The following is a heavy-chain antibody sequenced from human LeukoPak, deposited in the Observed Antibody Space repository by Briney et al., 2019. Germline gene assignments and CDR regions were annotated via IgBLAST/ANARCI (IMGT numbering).Heavy chain of an antibody. CDR1: GGSISSYY. D-gene: IGHD6-13*01. CDR2: IYYSGST. V-gene: IGHV4-59*08. J-gene: IGHJ4*02. CDR3: ARQREPGGYSSS. Sequence: SETLSLTCTVSGGSISSYYWSWIRQPPGKGLEWIGYIYYSGSTNYNPSLKSRVTISVDTSKNQFSLKLSSVTAADTAVYYCARQREPGGYSSSWGQGTLVTVSP.